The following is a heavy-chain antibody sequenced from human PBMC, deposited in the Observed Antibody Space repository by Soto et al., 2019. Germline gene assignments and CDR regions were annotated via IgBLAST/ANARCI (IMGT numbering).Heavy chain of an antibody. CDR2: IYYRGTT. CDR1: GGSVSSGDYF. Sequence: SETRSRTCTVSGGSVSSGDYFWSWLRQCPGKRLECISYIYYRGTTNYNPCLKSRATISVDTSNSQFSLPLTSLPAPAAALYFCARAPNNYYYGFDCWGQGTGVTVSS. J-gene: IGHJ6*02. V-gene: IGHV4-61*08. CDR3: ARAPNNYYYGFDC.